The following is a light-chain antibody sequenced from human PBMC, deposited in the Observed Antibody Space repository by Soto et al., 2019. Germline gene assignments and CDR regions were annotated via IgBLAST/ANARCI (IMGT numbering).Light chain of an antibody. CDR1: QSISSW. CDR3: QQYDSYPYT. Sequence: DIQMTQSPSTLSASVVDRVTITFRASQSISSWLAWYQQKPGKAPKLLIYDASSLKSGVPSGFSGSGSGTEFTLTINSLQPDDFATYYCQQYDSYPYTFGQGTRLEIK. J-gene: IGKJ5*01. CDR2: DAS. V-gene: IGKV1-5*01.